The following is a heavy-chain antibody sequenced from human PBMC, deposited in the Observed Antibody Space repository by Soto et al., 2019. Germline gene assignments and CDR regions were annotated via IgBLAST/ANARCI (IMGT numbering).Heavy chain of an antibody. CDR2: INPNSGGT. V-gene: IGHV1-2*04. CDR3: AREMIVPAASGYYYGMDV. D-gene: IGHD2-2*01. CDR1: GYTFTGYY. J-gene: IGHJ6*02. Sequence: ASVKVSCKASGYTFTGYYMHWVRQAPGQGLEWMGWINPNSGGTNYAQKFQGWVTMTRDTSISTAYMELSRLRSDDTAVYYCAREMIVPAASGYYYGMDVWGQGTTLTVSS.